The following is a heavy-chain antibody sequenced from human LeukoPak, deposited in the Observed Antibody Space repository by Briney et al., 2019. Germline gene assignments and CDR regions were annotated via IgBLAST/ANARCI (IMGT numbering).Heavy chain of an antibody. Sequence: SETLSLTCTVSGGSISSYYWSWIRQPPGKGLEWIGEINHSGSTNYNPSLKSRVTISVDTSKNQFSLKLSSVTAADTAVYYCARHPVKPKKRIVVVPAAMGGLDYWGQGTLVTVSS. CDR2: INHSGST. CDR1: GGSISSYY. CDR3: ARHPVKPKKRIVVVPAAMGGLDY. J-gene: IGHJ4*02. V-gene: IGHV4-34*01. D-gene: IGHD2-2*01.